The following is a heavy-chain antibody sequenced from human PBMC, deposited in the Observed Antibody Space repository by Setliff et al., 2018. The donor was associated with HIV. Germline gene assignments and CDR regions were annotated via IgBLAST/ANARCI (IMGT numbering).Heavy chain of an antibody. V-gene: IGHV4-38-2*02. J-gene: IGHJ5*02. CDR1: GFSISSGYY. CDR3: ARGGASSKYLEP. D-gene: IGHD1-1*01. Sequence: PSETLSLTCTVSGFSISSGYYYGWIRQPPGKGLEWIAWISDSGTTNYNPSLKSRVTLSVDTSKNQFSLSLTSVTGADTAVYYCARGGASSKYLEPWGQGTLVTVS. CDR2: ISDSGTT.